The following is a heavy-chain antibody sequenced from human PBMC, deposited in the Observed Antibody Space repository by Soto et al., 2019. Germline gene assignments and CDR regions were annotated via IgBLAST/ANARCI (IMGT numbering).Heavy chain of an antibody. CDR1: GGSISSGGYY. Sequence: QVQLQESGPGLVKPSQTLSLTCTVSGGSISSGGYYWSWIRQHPGKGLEWIGYIYYSGSTYYNPSLRSRVTMSVGSSQNPFSLKRSSVTAADTAVYYCARGGLKCGGGYFDYWGQGTLVTVSS. D-gene: IGHD3-16*01. V-gene: IGHV4-31*03. J-gene: IGHJ4*02. CDR2: IYYSGST. CDR3: ARGGLKCGGGYFDY.